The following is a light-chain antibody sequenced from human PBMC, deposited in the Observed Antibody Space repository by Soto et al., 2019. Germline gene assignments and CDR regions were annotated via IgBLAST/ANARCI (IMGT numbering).Light chain of an antibody. J-gene: IGKJ1*01. V-gene: IGKV1-5*03. CDR2: KAS. CDR3: QQYNSYPT. Sequence: DIQMTQSPSTLFASVGDRVTITCRASQSISSWLAWYQQKPVKAPKLLIYKASSLESGVPSRFSGSGSGTEFTITISRLQPDDFATYYCQQYNSYPTFGQGTKVEIK. CDR1: QSISSW.